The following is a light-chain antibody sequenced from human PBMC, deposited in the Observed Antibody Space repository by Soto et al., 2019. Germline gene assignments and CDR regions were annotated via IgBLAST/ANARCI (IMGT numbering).Light chain of an antibody. Sequence: QSVLTQPPSASGSPGQSVTISCAGTINDVGGYNYVSWYQQHPGKVPQLMIYQVTKRPSGVPDRFSASKSDTTASLTISGLQAEDEGDYYCMSYAAGNRFVFGTGTKLTVL. V-gene: IGLV2-8*01. CDR2: QVT. CDR1: INDVGGYNY. J-gene: IGLJ1*01. CDR3: MSYAAGNRFV.